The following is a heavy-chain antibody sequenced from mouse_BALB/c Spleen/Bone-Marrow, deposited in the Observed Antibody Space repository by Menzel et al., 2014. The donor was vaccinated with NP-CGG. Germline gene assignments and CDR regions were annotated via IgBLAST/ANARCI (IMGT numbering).Heavy chain of an antibody. CDR3: ARHEERGLLWSYYYAMDY. CDR1: GYTFTEYI. V-gene: IGHV1-62-2*01. J-gene: IGHJ4*01. D-gene: IGHD2-1*01. Sequence: QVQLQQPGAGLVKPGASVKLSCKASGYTFTEYIIHWVKQRSGQGLEWIGWFYPGSGSIKYNEKFKDKATLTADKSSSTVHMELSRLTSEDSAVYFCARHEERGLLWSYYYAMDYWGQGTSVTVSS. CDR2: FYPGSGSI.